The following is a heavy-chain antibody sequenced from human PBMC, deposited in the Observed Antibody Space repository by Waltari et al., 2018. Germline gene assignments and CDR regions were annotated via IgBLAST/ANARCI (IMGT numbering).Heavy chain of an antibody. Sequence: QLQLQESGPGLVKPSETLSLTCTVSGGSISSHYWSWIRQPPGKGLEWIGYIYYSGSTNYNPSLKSRVTISVDTSKNQFSLKLSSVTAADTAVYYCARSIAAAGTFRGFDPWGQGTLVTVSS. D-gene: IGHD6-13*01. J-gene: IGHJ5*02. V-gene: IGHV4-59*11. CDR3: ARSIAAAGTFRGFDP. CDR1: GGSISSHY. CDR2: IYYSGST.